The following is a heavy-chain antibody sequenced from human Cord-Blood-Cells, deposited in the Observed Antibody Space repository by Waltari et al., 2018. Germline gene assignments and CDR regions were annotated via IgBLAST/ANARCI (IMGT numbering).Heavy chain of an antibody. CDR3: TGYSGSYLFDY. J-gene: IGHJ4*02. CDR2: IKSKTDGGTT. Sequence: EVQLVESGGGLVKPGGYLRLSCAASGFTFSNAWMSWVRQAPGKGLEWVGRIKSKTDGGTTDYAAPVKGRFTISRDDSKNTLYLQMNSLKTEDTAVYYCTGYSGSYLFDYWGQGTLVTVSS. V-gene: IGHV3-15*01. CDR1: GFTFSNAW. D-gene: IGHD1-26*01.